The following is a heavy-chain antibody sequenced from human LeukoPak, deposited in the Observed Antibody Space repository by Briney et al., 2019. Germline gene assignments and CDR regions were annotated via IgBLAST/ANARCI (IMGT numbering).Heavy chain of an antibody. V-gene: IGHV4-38-2*02. CDR3: ASRSGWYYYYFDY. Sequence: SETLSLTCSISGGSINSSTWWIWVRQPPGKGLEWIGSIYHTGKTYYNPSLKSRVTISIDTSKNQFSLKLSSVTAADTAVYYCASRSGWYYYYFDYWGQGTLVTVSS. CDR2: IYHTGKT. CDR1: GGSINSSTW. J-gene: IGHJ4*02. D-gene: IGHD6-19*01.